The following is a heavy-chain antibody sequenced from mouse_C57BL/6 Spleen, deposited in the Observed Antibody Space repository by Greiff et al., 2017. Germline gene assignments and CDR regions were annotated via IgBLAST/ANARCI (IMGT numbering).Heavy chain of an antibody. V-gene: IGHV6-6*01. J-gene: IGHJ2*01. Sequence: EVKLVESGGGLVQPGGSMKLSCAASGFTFSDAWMDWVRQSPEKGLEWVAEIRNKANNHATYYAESVKGRFTISRDDSKSSVYLQMNSLRAEDTGIYYCTIYGPLYYFDYWGQGTTLTVSS. CDR1: GFTFSDAW. D-gene: IGHD1-1*01. CDR3: TIYGPLYYFDY. CDR2: IRNKANNHAT.